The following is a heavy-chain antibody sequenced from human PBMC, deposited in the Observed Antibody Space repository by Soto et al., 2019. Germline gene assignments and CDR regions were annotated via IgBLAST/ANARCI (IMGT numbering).Heavy chain of an antibody. CDR3: ARGGGGRWYSGDY. D-gene: IGHD6-13*01. V-gene: IGHV1-8*01. Sequence: QVQLVQSGAEVKKPGASVKVSCKASGYTFTNYHIHWVRQATGQGLEWMGWMNPNSGDTDYAQKFQGRVTMTRGTSITAAYMELGGLRSEDTAGYYCARGGGGRWYSGDYWGQGTLVTVSS. J-gene: IGHJ4*02. CDR1: GYTFTNYH. CDR2: MNPNSGDT.